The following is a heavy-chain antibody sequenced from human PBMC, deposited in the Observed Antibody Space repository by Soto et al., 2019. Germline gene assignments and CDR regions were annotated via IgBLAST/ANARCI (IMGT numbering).Heavy chain of an antibody. D-gene: IGHD1-1*01. J-gene: IGHJ5*02. Sequence: QLHLVQSGAEVRKPGSSVKVSCKASGGTLSSYSVTWVRQAPGQGLEWMGRIIPFLGRTNYAQNFQGRVTFTADTSTITAYMELSSLRSDDTAIYYCARTTGSPNSNWFDPWGQGTLVIVSS. CDR1: GGTLSSYS. CDR3: ARTTGSPNSNWFDP. CDR2: IIPFLGRT. V-gene: IGHV1-69*02.